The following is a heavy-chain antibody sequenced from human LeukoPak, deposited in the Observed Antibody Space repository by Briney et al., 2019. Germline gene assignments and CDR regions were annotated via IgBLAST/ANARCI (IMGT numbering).Heavy chain of an antibody. CDR2: IYENGGTT. CDR3: ANHEFSGYSAREGAFDI. V-gene: IGHV3-23*01. Sequence: GGSLRLSCVGSGFTFRSHAMSWVRQAPEKGLEFISGIYENGGTTYYADSVKGRFTISRDNAKNSLYLQMNSLRAEDTAVYYCANHEFSGYSAREGAFDIWGQGTMVTVSS. J-gene: IGHJ3*02. CDR1: GFTFRSHA. D-gene: IGHD3-22*01.